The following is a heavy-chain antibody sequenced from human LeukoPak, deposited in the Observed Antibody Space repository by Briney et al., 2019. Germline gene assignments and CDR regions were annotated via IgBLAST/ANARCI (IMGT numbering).Heavy chain of an antibody. CDR3: ARESYDSSGYYLGFDY. CDR1: GFTFSGYS. V-gene: IGHV3-48*02. D-gene: IGHD3-22*01. CDR2: VSSSTGAI. Sequence: PGGSLRLSCAASGFTFSGYSMIWVRQAPGKGLEWVSHVSSSTGAIYYADSVKGRFTISRDNAKNSLYLQMNSLRDEDTAVYYCARESYDSSGYYLGFDYWGQGTLVTVSS. J-gene: IGHJ4*02.